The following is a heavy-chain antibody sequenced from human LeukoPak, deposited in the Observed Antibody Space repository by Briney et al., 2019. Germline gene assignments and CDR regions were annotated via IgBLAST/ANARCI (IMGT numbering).Heavy chain of an antibody. J-gene: IGHJ4*02. CDR2: IYSGGST. Sequence: GGSLRLSCAASGFTVSSNYMSWVRQAPGKGLEWVSVIYSGGSTYYADSVKGRFTISRDNSKNTLYLQMNSLRAEDTAVYYCAKELELRLFDYWGQGTLVTVSS. D-gene: IGHD1-7*01. V-gene: IGHV3-66*01. CDR1: GFTVSSNY. CDR3: AKELELRLFDY.